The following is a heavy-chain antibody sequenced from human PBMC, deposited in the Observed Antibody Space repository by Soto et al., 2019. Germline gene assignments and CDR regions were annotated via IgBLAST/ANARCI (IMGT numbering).Heavy chain of an antibody. D-gene: IGHD6-19*01. CDR3: ARGSGWYNY. Sequence: SETLSLTCTVSGGSMSGYYWTWIRQPPGKGLEWIGYIYHSGTTNYNPSLKSRVTMSVDTSKNQFSLKLNSATAADTAVYYCARGSGWYNYWGRGILVTVSS. CDR1: GGSMSGYY. CDR2: IYHSGTT. J-gene: IGHJ4*02. V-gene: IGHV4-59*01.